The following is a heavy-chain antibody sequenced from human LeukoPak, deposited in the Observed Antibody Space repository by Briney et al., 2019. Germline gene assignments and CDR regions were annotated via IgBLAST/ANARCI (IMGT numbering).Heavy chain of an antibody. CDR2: TYYRSKWYN. CDR3: ARGRGSGYSGYDYGSLDY. D-gene: IGHD5-12*01. J-gene: IGHJ4*02. Sequence: SQTLSLTCAISGDSVSSNSAAWNWLRQSPSRGLEWLGRTYYRSKWYNDYAVSVKSRITINPDTSKNQFSLQLNSVTPEDTAVYYCARGRGSGYSGYDYGSLDYWGQGTLVTVSS. V-gene: IGHV6-1*01. CDR1: GDSVSSNSAA.